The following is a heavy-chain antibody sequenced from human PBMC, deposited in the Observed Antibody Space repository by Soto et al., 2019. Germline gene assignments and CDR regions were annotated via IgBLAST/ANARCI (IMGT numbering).Heavy chain of an antibody. CDR2: ISAYNGNT. CDR3: ARDRSYTVRGVTISTLFDY. Sequence: ASVKVSCKASGYTFTSYGISWVRQAPGQGLEWMGWISAYNGNTNYAQKLQGRVTMTTDTSTSTAYMELRSLRSDDTAVYYCARDRSYTVRGVTISTLFDYWGQGTLVTVSS. V-gene: IGHV1-18*01. D-gene: IGHD3-10*01. CDR1: GYTFTSYG. J-gene: IGHJ4*02.